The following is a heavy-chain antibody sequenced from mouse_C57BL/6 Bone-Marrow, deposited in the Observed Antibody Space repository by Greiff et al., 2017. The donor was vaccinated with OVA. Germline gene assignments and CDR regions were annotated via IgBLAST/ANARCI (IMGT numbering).Heavy chain of an antibody. Sequence: EVKLMESGEGLVKPGGSLKLSCAASGFTFSSYAMSWVRQTPEKRLEWVAYISSGGDYIYYADTVKGRFTISRDNARNTLYLQMSSLKSEDTAMYYCTWSNYYYAMDYWGQGTSVTVSS. V-gene: IGHV5-9-1*02. J-gene: IGHJ4*01. D-gene: IGHD2-5*01. CDR3: TWSNYYYAMDY. CDR1: GFTFSSYA. CDR2: ISSGGDYI.